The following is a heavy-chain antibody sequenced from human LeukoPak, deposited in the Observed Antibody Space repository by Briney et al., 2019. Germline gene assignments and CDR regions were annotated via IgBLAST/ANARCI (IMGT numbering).Heavy chain of an antibody. D-gene: IGHD3-10*01. CDR3: ASNVNYGSGSYYSTHFDY. CDR1: GGSISSYF. J-gene: IGHJ4*02. Sequence: SETLSLTCTVSGGSISSYFWSWIRQPPGKGLEWIGFISYSGGTNYNPSLKSRVTISLDTSKNQFSLRLTSVTAADTAVYYCASNVNYGSGSYYSTHFDYWGQGTLVTVSS. V-gene: IGHV4-59*01. CDR2: ISYSGGT.